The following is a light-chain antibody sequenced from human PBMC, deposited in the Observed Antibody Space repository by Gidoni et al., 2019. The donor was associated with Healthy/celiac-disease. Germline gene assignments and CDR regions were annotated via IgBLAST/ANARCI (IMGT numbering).Light chain of an antibody. CDR3: MQALPPRT. J-gene: IGKJ3*01. V-gene: IGKV2-28*01. Sequence: VITPAAAPPPVTPGEPASISCRSSQSPLHSNGYNYLDWYLQKPGQSPQLLIYLGSNRASGVPDRFSGSRSGTDFTLKLSRVAAEDVGVYCCMQALPPRTFGPGTKVEIK. CDR2: LGS. CDR1: QSPLHSNGYNY.